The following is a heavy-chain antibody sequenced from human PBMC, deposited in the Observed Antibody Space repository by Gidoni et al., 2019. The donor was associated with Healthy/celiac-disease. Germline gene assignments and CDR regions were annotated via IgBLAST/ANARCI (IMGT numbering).Heavy chain of an antibody. CDR2: INHRGST. CDR1: GGSFSGYY. V-gene: IGHV4-34*01. CDR3: ASIGGNLDY. D-gene: IGHD2-15*01. J-gene: IGHJ4*02. Sequence: QVQLQQWGAGLLKPSETLSLTCALYGGSFSGYYWSWIRQPPGKGLEWIGEINHRGSTNYNPSLKSRVTISVDTSKNQFSLKLSSVTAADTAVYYCASIGGNLDYWGQRTLVTVSS.